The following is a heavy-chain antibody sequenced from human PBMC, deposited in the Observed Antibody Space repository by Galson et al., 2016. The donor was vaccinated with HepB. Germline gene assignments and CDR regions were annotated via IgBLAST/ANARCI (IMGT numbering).Heavy chain of an antibody. D-gene: IGHD2-15*01. V-gene: IGHV4-34*01. Sequence: ETLSLTCGVDGGSFNAYYWTWIRQPPAKGLEWIGEINYAGSTKYNPSLKSRVALSVDTSRNQFSLKLNSVTAADTAVYYCARVVVAATNWFDTWGQGALVTVSS. CDR2: INYAGST. J-gene: IGHJ5*02. CDR1: GGSFNAYY. CDR3: ARVVVAATNWFDT.